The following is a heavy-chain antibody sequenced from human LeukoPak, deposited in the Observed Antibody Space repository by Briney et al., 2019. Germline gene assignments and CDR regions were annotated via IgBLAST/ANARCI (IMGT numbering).Heavy chain of an antibody. V-gene: IGHV4-59*01. Sequence: PSETLSLTCTVSGGSINIYYWSWIRQPPGKGLEWIRYIYYSGSTNYNPSLKSRVTISVDTSKNQFSLKLSSVTAADTAVYYCARDSYGYGFDYWGQGTLVTVLS. D-gene: IGHD5-18*01. CDR3: ARDSYGYGFDY. J-gene: IGHJ4*02. CDR2: IYYSGST. CDR1: GGSINIYY.